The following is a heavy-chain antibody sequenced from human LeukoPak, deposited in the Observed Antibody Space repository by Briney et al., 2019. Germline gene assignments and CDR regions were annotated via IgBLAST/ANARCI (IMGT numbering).Heavy chain of an antibody. J-gene: IGHJ4*02. D-gene: IGHD5-18*01. CDR1: RFTFSDYY. V-gene: IGHV3-11*04. CDR2: ISSSGSTI. Sequence: PGGSLRLSCAASRFTFSDYYMSWIRQAPGKGLEWVSYISSSGSTIYYADSVKGRFTISRDNAKNSLYLQMNSLRAEDTAVYYCARAVEYSYGSYYFDYWGQGTLVTVSS. CDR3: ARAVEYSYGSYYFDY.